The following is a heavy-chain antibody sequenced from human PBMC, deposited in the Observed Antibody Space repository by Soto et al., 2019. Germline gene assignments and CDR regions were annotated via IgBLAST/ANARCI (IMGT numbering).Heavy chain of an antibody. D-gene: IGHD2-8*01. CDR1: GGSISSGGYY. Sequence: PSETLSLTCTVSGGSISSGGYYWSWVRQHPGKGLEWIGYIYYSGSTYYNPSLKSRVTISVDTSKNQFSLKLSSVTAADTAVYYCAREIQVQGIVLMAPGDHYGMDVWGQGTTVTVSS. CDR3: AREIQVQGIVLMAPGDHYGMDV. J-gene: IGHJ6*02. CDR2: IYYSGST. V-gene: IGHV4-31*03.